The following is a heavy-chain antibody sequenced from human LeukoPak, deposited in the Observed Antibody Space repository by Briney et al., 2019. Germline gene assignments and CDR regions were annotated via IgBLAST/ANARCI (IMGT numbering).Heavy chain of an antibody. V-gene: IGHV4-39*01. Sequence: PSETLSLTCTVSGGFISSGSSFWGWIRQPPGKGLEWIGSVYYSGNTHYNPSLERRVTIFTSTSKNQFSLKLSSVTAADSAVYYCVRQYSSGWPWFDPWGQGTLVTVSS. CDR1: GGFISSGSSF. CDR2: VYYSGNT. J-gene: IGHJ5*02. CDR3: VRQYSSGWPWFDP. D-gene: IGHD6-19*01.